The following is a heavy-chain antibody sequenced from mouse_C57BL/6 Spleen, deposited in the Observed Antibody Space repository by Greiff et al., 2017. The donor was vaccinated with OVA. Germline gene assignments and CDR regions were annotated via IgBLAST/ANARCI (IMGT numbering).Heavy chain of an antibody. J-gene: IGHJ2*01. CDR2: IYPGSGNT. Sequence: QVQLKESGPELVKPGASVKISCKASGYSFTSYYIHWVKQRPGQGLEWIGWIYPGSGNTKYNEKFKGKATLTADTSSSTAYMQLSSLTSEDSAVYYCAREVNWDGYWGQGTTLTVSS. V-gene: IGHV1-66*01. CDR3: AREVNWDGY. CDR1: GYSFTSYY. D-gene: IGHD4-1*01.